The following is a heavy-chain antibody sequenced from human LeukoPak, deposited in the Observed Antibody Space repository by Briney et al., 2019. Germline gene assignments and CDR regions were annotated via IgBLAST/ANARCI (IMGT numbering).Heavy chain of an antibody. J-gene: IGHJ4*02. D-gene: IGHD3-22*01. V-gene: IGHV3-23*01. CDR2: ISGSGGST. Sequence: GGSLRLSCAASGFTFSSYAMSWVRQAPGKGLEWVSAISGSGGSTYYADSVKGRFTISRDNSKNTLYLQMNSLRAEDTAVYYCAKVFSYYDSSGYYPPYFDYWGQGTLVTVSS. CDR1: GFTFSSYA. CDR3: AKVFSYYDSSGYYPPYFDY.